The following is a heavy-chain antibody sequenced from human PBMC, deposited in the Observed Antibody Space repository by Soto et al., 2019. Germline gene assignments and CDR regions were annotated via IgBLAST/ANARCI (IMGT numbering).Heavy chain of an antibody. CDR2: IIPIFGTA. CDR3: ARAGEGGGYYYYGMDV. D-gene: IGHD3-16*01. Sequence: SVKVSCKASGGTFSSYAISWVRQAPGQEREWMGGIIPIFGTANYAQKFQGRVTITADESTSTAYMELSSLRSEDTAVYYCARAGEGGGYYYYGMDVWGQGXTVT. V-gene: IGHV1-69*13. J-gene: IGHJ6*02. CDR1: GGTFSSYA.